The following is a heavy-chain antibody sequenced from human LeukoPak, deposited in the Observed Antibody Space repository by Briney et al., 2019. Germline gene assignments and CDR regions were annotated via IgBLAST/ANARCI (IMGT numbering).Heavy chain of an antibody. J-gene: IGHJ4*02. CDR2: ISGSGGST. CDR1: GFTFKSYG. CDR3: AKERTDYGDYVVTGYFDY. Sequence: GGSLRLSCTASGFTFKSYGMSWVRQAPGKGLEYVSVISGSGGSTYYADSVKGRFTISRDNSKNTLYLQMNSLRAEDTAVYYCAKERTDYGDYVVTGYFDYWGQGTLVTVSS. D-gene: IGHD4-17*01. V-gene: IGHV3-23*01.